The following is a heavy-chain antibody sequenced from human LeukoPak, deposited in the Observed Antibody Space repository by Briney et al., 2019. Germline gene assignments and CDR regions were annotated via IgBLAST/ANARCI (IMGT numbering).Heavy chain of an antibody. CDR2: ISYDGSNK. J-gene: IGHJ4*02. CDR1: GFTFSSYA. CDR3: ARDQSIRYFDWLYTFDY. Sequence: GRSLRLSCAASGFTFSSYAMHWVRQAPGKRLEWVAVISYDGSNKYYADSVKGRFTISRDNSKNTLYLQMNSLRAEDTAVYYCARDQSIRYFDWLYTFDYWGQGTLVTVSS. V-gene: IGHV3-30*04. D-gene: IGHD3-9*01.